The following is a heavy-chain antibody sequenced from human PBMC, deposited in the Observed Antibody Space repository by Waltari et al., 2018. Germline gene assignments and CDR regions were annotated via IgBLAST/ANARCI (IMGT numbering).Heavy chain of an antibody. J-gene: IGHJ3*02. Sequence: EVQLVESGGDLVQPGGSLRLSCAASGFPFSSYWMCWVRQAPGKGLEWVANIKEDGSEKYYVDSVKGRFTISRDNAKNSLYLQMNNLRAEDSAVYYCARTQWDSTSRRAFDIWGQGTVVTVSS. CDR1: GFPFSSYW. CDR3: ARTQWDSTSRRAFDI. D-gene: IGHD1-26*01. CDR2: IKEDGSEK. V-gene: IGHV3-7*01.